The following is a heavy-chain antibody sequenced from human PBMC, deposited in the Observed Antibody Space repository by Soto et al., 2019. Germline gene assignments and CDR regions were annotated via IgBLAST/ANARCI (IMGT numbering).Heavy chain of an antibody. Sequence: QVQLVESGGGVVQPGRSLKLSCAASGFTFNLFGMHWVRQAPGKGLEWVAVIWSDGGNKFYADSVKGRFTISRDNSQDTLYVQMDSLRAEDTAVYYCAREGPAPRTGAFDFWGQGTMVTVSS. V-gene: IGHV3-33*01. CDR1: GFTFNLFG. J-gene: IGHJ3*01. CDR3: AREGPAPRTGAFDF. D-gene: IGHD6-25*01. CDR2: IWSDGGNK.